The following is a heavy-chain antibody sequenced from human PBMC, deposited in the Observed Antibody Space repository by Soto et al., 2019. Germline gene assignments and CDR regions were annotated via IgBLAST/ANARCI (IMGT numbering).Heavy chain of an antibody. Sequence: QVQLVQSGAEVKKPGASVKVSCKASGYTFTSYGISWVRQAPGQGLEWMGWISAYNGNTNYAQKLQGIVTMTTDTSTSTAYMELRSLRSDDTAVYYCARDIVGIVVVPAAIPNWFDPWGQGTLVTVSS. V-gene: IGHV1-18*01. D-gene: IGHD2-2*03. CDR1: GYTFTSYG. CDR2: ISAYNGNT. J-gene: IGHJ5*02. CDR3: ARDIVGIVVVPAAIPNWFDP.